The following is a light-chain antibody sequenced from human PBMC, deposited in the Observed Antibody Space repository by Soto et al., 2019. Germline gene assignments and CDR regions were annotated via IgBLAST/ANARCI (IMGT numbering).Light chain of an antibody. CDR2: AAS. CDR3: QQYGSSPYT. Sequence: EIVLTQSPGTLSLSPGERATLSCRASQSVSANFVAWYQQKPGQPPRLFIFAASGRAAGIPDMFSGSGSGTDFTLTISRLEHEDFAVYYWQQYGSSPYTFAQGTKLEI. CDR1: QSVSANF. V-gene: IGKV3-20*01. J-gene: IGKJ2*01.